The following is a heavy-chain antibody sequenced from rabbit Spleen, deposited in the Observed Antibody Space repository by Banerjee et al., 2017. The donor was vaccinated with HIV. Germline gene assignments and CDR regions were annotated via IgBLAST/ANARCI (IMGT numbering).Heavy chain of an antibody. D-gene: IGHD1-1*01. CDR2: IDAGSSGFT. Sequence: QEQLVESGGGLVKPGASLTLTCKASGVAFSSSYYMCWVRQAPGKGLEWIACIDAGSSGFTYFATWAQGRFTCSKTSSTTVTLQMTRLTAADTATYFCARDTSSSFSSYGMDLWGPGTLVTVS. CDR3: ARDTSSSFSSYGMDL. V-gene: IGHV1S45*01. J-gene: IGHJ6*01. CDR1: GVAFSSSYY.